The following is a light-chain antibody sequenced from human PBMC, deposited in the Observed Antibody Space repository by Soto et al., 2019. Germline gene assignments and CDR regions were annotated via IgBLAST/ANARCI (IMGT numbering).Light chain of an antibody. Sequence: QSVLTQPPSASGTPGQRVTISCSGSRSNIGNNYVDWYQQFPGTAPKLLIYRNNQRPSGVPDRFSGSKSGTSASLAISGLRSEDEADYYCAAWDDSLSGYVVFGGGTQLTVL. V-gene: IGLV1-47*01. J-gene: IGLJ2*01. CDR2: RNN. CDR1: RSNIGNNY. CDR3: AAWDDSLSGYVV.